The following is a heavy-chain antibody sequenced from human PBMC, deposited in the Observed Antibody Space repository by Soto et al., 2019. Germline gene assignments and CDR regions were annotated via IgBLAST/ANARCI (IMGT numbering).Heavy chain of an antibody. CDR3: AALYGSGSYYNGFDY. Sequence: ASVKVSCKASGYTCTSYGIGWVRQAPGQGLEWMGWISAYNGNTNYAQKLQGRVTMTTDTSTSTAYMELSSLRSEDTAVYYCAALYGSGSYYNGFDYWGQGTLVTVSS. J-gene: IGHJ4*02. D-gene: IGHD3-10*01. CDR1: GYTCTSYG. V-gene: IGHV1-18*01. CDR2: ISAYNGNT.